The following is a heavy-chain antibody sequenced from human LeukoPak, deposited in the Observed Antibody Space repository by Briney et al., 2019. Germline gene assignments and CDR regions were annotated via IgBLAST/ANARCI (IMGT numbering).Heavy chain of an antibody. CDR2: INQDGSDK. D-gene: IGHD2-8*01. Sequence: PGGSLRLSCAASGFIFSSYSMNWVRQAPGKGLEWVANINQDGSDKYYVDSVKGRFTISRGNAKSSLYLQMNSLRAEDTAVFYCARDNGYYYDSWGQGTLVTVSS. CDR3: ARDNGYYYDS. V-gene: IGHV3-7*01. J-gene: IGHJ4*02. CDR1: GFIFSSYS.